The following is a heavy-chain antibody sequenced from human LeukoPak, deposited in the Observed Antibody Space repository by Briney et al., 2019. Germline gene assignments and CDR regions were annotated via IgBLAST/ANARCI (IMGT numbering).Heavy chain of an antibody. CDR2: IYYSGST. V-gene: IGHV4-59*01. CDR1: GGSISSYY. J-gene: IGHJ3*01. Sequence: PSETLSLTCTVSGGSISSYYWSWIRQPPGKGLEWIGYIYYSGSTNYNPSLKSRVTISVDTSKNQFSLKLTSVTAADTAMYYCASSWDYLNWGQGTLVTVSS. CDR3: ASSWDYLN. D-gene: IGHD1-7*01.